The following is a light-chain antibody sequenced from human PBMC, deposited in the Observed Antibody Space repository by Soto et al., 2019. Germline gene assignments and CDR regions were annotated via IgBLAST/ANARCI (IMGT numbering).Light chain of an antibody. CDR1: QGISDY. CDR3: QKYDNAPWT. V-gene: IGKV1-27*01. Sequence: DIQVTQSPSSLSASVGDRVTITCRATQGISDYLAWYQQKPGKVPKLLIYSASTLQSGVPSRFSGSGSGTDFTLTISSLQPEDVATYYCQKYDNAPWTFGQGTKVEIK. J-gene: IGKJ1*01. CDR2: SAS.